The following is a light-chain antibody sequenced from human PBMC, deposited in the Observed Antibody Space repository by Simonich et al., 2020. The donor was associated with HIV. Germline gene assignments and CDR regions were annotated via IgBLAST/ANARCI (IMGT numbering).Light chain of an antibody. CDR3: QQYNNWPLT. J-gene: IGKJ4*01. CDR1: QSVLYSSNNKNY. Sequence: DIVMTQSPDSLAMSLGERATINCKSSQSVLYSSNNKNYLAWYQQKPGQAPNLRIYWASTRESGVPDRISGNGSGKDFTLTISSLQAEDFAVYYCQQYNNWPLTFGVGTRVEI. CDR2: WAS. V-gene: IGKV4-1*01.